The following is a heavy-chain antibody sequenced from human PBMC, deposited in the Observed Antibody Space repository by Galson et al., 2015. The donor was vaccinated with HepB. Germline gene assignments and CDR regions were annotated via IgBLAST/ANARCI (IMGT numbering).Heavy chain of an antibody. J-gene: IGHJ4*02. CDR1: GFTFSGSA. CDR2: IRSKANSYAT. D-gene: IGHD1-26*01. Sequence: SLRLSCAASGFTFSGSAMHWVRQASGKGLEWVGRIRSKANSYATAYAASVKGRFTISRDDSKNTAYLQMNSLKTEDTGVYYCTSVVVGATKRDVDYWGQGTLVTVSS. V-gene: IGHV3-73*01. CDR3: TSVVVGATKRDVDY.